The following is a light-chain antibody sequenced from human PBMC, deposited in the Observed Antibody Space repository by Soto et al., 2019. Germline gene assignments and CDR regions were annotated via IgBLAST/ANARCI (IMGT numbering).Light chain of an antibody. J-gene: IGLJ1*01. CDR3: SSYAGNYVYV. Sequence: QSVLTQPRSVSGSPGQSVTISCTGTSSDVGGYNYVSWYQRHAGKGPKLIIYDVTERPSGVPDRFSASKSGNTASLTISGLQTEDEGDYYCSSYAGNYVYVFGSGTQLTVL. CDR1: SSDVGGYNY. V-gene: IGLV2-11*01. CDR2: DVT.